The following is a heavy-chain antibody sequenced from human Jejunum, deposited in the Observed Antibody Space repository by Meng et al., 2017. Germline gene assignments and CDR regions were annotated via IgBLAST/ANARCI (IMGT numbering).Heavy chain of an antibody. CDR3: AKAKDAGSGSKYSYS. CDR2: ISTSGGHT. CDR1: GFTFSSFA. V-gene: IGHV3-23*01. Sequence: GESLKISCAASGFTFSSFAMSWVRQAPGKGLEWVSVISTSGGHTYFADSVKGRFTISRDNSKNTLYLQMNNLRAEDTAVYYCAKAKDAGSGSKYSYSWVRGTLVTVSS. D-gene: IGHD1-26*01. J-gene: IGHJ4*02.